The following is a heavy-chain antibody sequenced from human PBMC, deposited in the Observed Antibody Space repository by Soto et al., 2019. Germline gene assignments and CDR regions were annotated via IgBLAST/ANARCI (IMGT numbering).Heavy chain of an antibody. CDR3: AKQWGIAARPIDY. Sequence: EVQLLESGGDLVQPGGSLRLSCAASGFTFSSYAMTWVRQAPGKGLEWVSAITGSGGSTYYADSVKGRFTISRDNSKNPLYLQMNSLRAEDTAVYYCAKQWGIAARPIDYWGQGALVTVSS. J-gene: IGHJ4*02. V-gene: IGHV3-23*01. CDR1: GFTFSSYA. CDR2: ITGSGGST. D-gene: IGHD6-6*01.